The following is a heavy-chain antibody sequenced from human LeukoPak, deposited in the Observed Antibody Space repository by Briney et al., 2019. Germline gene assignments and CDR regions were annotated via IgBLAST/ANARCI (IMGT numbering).Heavy chain of an antibody. CDR3: ASSSSWYDY. CDR1: GFTFSNYE. J-gene: IGHJ4*02. Sequence: GGSLRLSCAASGFTFSNYEMNWVRQAPGKGLEWVSYISSSGSTIYYADSVKGRFTISRDNAKNSLYLQMNSLRAEDTAVYYCASSSSWYDYWGQGTLVTVSS. V-gene: IGHV3-48*03. CDR2: ISSSGSTI. D-gene: IGHD6-13*01.